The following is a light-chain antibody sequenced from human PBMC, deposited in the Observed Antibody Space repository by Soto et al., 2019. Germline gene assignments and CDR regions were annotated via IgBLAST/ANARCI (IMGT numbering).Light chain of an antibody. Sequence: SAATLSLSQGGRATVACRAGQNIHTNLAWYQQKPGQAPRLLFYGASTGATGLPARFSGSGSGTEFTLTINSLQAEDCAVYYCQQYYNLPRPFGQGTRLAIK. CDR3: QQYYNLPRP. CDR1: QNIHTN. CDR2: GAS. V-gene: IGKV3-15*01. J-gene: IGKJ5*01.